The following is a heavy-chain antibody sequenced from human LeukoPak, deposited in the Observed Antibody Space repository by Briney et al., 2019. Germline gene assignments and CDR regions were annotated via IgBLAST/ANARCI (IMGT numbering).Heavy chain of an antibody. CDR3: ARDWRDDYYMDV. Sequence: PSQTLSLTCTVSGGSISSGSYYWSWIRQPAGKGLEWIGRIYTSGSTNYNPSPKSRVTISVDTSKNQFSLKLSSVTAADTAVYYCARDWRDDYYMDVWGKGTTVTVSS. CDR1: GGSISSGSYY. J-gene: IGHJ6*03. CDR2: IYTSGST. D-gene: IGHD3-3*01. V-gene: IGHV4-61*02.